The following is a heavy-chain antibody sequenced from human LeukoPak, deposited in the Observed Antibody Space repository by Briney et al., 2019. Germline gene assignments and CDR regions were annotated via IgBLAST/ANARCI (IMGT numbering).Heavy chain of an antibody. V-gene: IGHV3-23*05. CDR2: LASGRSP. Sequence: GGSLRLSCAASGFTFNSYAMAWVRQAPGKGLEWVSSLASGRSPSYADSLEGRLTMSSDNAKNTLYLQMDNLRAEDTAIYYCGRQLGYCGAGTCYFDSWGKGTQVAVSS. CDR1: GFTFNSYA. CDR3: GRQLGYCGAGTCYFDS. J-gene: IGHJ4*02. D-gene: IGHD2-21*01.